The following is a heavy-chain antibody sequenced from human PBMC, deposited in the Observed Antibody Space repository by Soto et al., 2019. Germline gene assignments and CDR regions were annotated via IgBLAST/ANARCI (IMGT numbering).Heavy chain of an antibody. V-gene: IGHV4-34*01. J-gene: IGHJ6*02. Sequence: SETLSLTCAVYGGSFSDYYWSWIRQAPGKGLEWIGEINHSGSTTYNASLKSRVTISADTSKNQFSLKLNSVTAADTAVYYCARGRVRVAPSGTASRYYGMDVWGQGTTLAFSS. CDR1: GGSFSDYY. CDR2: INHSGST. D-gene: IGHD6-13*01. CDR3: ARGRVRVAPSGTASRYYGMDV.